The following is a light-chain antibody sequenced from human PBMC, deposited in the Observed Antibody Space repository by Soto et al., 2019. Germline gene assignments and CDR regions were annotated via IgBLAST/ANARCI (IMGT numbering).Light chain of an antibody. CDR2: GAS. V-gene: IGKV3-15*01. J-gene: IGKJ1*01. Sequence: EIVMTQSPDTLSVSPGDRATLCCRSSQSVSTNLAWYQQKPGQAPRLLMYGASTRATGIPARFSGSGSGTEFTLTISSLQSEDFAVYYCQQYNKWPPWTFGQGTKVDIK. CDR3: QQYNKWPPWT. CDR1: QSVSTN.